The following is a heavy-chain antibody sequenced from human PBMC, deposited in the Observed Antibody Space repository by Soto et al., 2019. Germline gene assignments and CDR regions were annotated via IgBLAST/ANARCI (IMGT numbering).Heavy chain of an antibody. D-gene: IGHD3-22*01. CDR3: AADIRYDSSGYRYEGGDH. CDR2: ISSGSNSK. J-gene: IGHJ4*02. CDR1: GFTFNTDS. V-gene: IGHV3-48*02. Sequence: EVQLVESGGGLAQPGGSLRLSCAASGFTFNTDSMNWVRQAPGKGLEWVSYISSGSNSKYYADSVKGRFTISRDNAKNSLYLQMNNLRDEDTAIYYCAADIRYDSSGYRYEGGDHWGQGTRVTVPS.